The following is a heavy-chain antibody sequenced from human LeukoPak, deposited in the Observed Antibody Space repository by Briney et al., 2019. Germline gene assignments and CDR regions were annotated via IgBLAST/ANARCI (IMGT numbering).Heavy chain of an antibody. CDR1: GFTVSSTH. Sequence: GGSLRLSCEASGFTVSSTHMVWVRQAPGKGLEWVSVTYTGGSSYYAGSVQGRFIISRDISKNTLYLQMNNLRAEDSALHYCARGGRGSAAVVAPRSFDIWGQGTMVTVSS. CDR2: TYTGGSS. J-gene: IGHJ3*02. V-gene: IGHV3-53*01. D-gene: IGHD3-22*01. CDR3: ARGGRGSAAVVAPRSFDI.